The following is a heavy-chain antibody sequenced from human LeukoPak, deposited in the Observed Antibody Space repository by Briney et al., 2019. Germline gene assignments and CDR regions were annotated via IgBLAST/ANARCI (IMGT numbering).Heavy chain of an antibody. J-gene: IGHJ4*02. V-gene: IGHV1-18*01. D-gene: IGHD1-14*01. CDR2: ISAYNGNT. CDR3: ARSIAGNYPRDY. Sequence: ASVKVSCKASGYTFTSYGISWVRQAPGQGLEWMGWISAYNGNTNYAQKLQGRVTMTTDTSTSTAYMELRSLRSDDTAVYYGARSIAGNYPRDYWGQGTLVTVLS. CDR1: GYTFTSYG.